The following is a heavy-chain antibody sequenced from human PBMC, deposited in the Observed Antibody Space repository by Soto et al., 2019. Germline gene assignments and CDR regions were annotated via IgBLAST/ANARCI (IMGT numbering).Heavy chain of an antibody. CDR2: IWYDGSDK. J-gene: IGHJ2*01. CDR1: GFTFSSFA. Sequence: QVHLVESGGDVVQPGTSLRLSCEGSGFTFSSFAMHWVRQAPGKGLEWVAVIWYDGSDKFYADSVKGRFAISRDNSKSTLFLQMNSLRAEDTAVYYCARGGIAVTRVWYSDLWGRGTLVTVSS. CDR3: ARGGIAVTRVWYSDL. V-gene: IGHV3-33*01. D-gene: IGHD6-19*01.